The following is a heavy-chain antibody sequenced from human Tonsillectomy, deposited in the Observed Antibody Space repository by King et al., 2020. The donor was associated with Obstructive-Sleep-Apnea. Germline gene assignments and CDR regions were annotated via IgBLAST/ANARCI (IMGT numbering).Heavy chain of an antibody. Sequence: QLQESGPGPVKPSETLSLTCTVSGGSISRYYWTWIRQPPGKGLDWIGYVYYSGSTNYNPPLKSRGTISVDTSKNQFSLNLSSVTAADTAVYYCAREASVDTAMVFDYWGQGALVTVSS. J-gene: IGHJ4*02. V-gene: IGHV4-59*01. CDR1: GGSISRYY. CDR3: AREASVDTAMVFDY. D-gene: IGHD5-18*01. CDR2: VYYSGST.